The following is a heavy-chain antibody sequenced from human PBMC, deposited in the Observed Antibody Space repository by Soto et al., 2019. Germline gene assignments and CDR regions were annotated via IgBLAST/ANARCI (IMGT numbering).Heavy chain of an antibody. Sequence: SETLSLTCAVYGGFLSEAYWTWVRQPPGKGLEWIGEINHVGGTNYNPSLKSRVTMSVDTSQNQFSLRLISVTAADTAMYFCVRIRYQLPSSVLWLDPWGQGTPVTV. CDR2: INHVGGT. CDR3: VRIRYQLPSSVLWLDP. J-gene: IGHJ5*02. V-gene: IGHV4-34*01. D-gene: IGHD3-16*01. CDR1: GGFLSEAY.